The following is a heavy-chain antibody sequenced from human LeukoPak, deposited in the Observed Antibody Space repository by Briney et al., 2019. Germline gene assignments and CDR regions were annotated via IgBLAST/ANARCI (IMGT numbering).Heavy chain of an antibody. D-gene: IGHD3-3*01. CDR1: GGSLICYY. J-gene: IGHJ4*02. V-gene: IGHV4-34*01. CDR2: INHSGST. CDR3: TSARFRFMVWTPGPHYFDD. Sequence: TESLSLTCAVYGGSLICYYWSSVRQPPGKGLEWIGEINHSGSTNYNPSLKSLVTISVDTSKNQFSLKLSSVTAADTVVYYCTSARFRFMVWTPGPHYFDDWGQETLVTVSS.